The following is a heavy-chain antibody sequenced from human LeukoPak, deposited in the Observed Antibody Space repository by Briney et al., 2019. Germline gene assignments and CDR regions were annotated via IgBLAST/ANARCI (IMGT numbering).Heavy chain of an antibody. J-gene: IGHJ4*02. CDR3: ARGTALDIAVAGSLNDY. V-gene: IGHV1-8*01. CDR2: XNSGDT. Sequence: XNSGDTGYAQKFQGRVTMTRNTSISTAYMELSSLRSEDTAVYYCARGTALDIAVAGSLNDYWGQGTLVTVSS. D-gene: IGHD6-19*01.